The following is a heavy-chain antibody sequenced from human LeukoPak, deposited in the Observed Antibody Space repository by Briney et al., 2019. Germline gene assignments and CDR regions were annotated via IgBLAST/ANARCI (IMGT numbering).Heavy chain of an antibody. V-gene: IGHV3-21*01. D-gene: IGHD6-13*01. Sequence: GGSLRLPCAASGFTFSIHSMNWVRQAPGKGLEGVASISSSSSYIYYADSVKGRFTISRDNATNSLYLQMNSLRAEDTAVYYCAREPHLGAGSDWGQGTLVTVSS. CDR2: ISSSSSYI. CDR3: AREPHLGAGSD. J-gene: IGHJ4*02. CDR1: GFTFSIHS.